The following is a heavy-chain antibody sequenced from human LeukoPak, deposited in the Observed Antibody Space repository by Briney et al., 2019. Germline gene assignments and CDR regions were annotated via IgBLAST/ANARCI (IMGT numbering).Heavy chain of an antibody. CDR2: TYYRSKWYN. V-gene: IGHV6-1*01. D-gene: IGHD5-12*01. Sequence: SQTLSLTCAMSGDSVSSNSAAWNWIRQSPSRGLEWLGRTYYRSKWYNDYAVSVKSRITINPDTSKNQFSLQLNSVTPEDTAVYHCARGALYSGYATLDYWDQGTLVTVSS. CDR1: GDSVSSNSAA. CDR3: ARGALYSGYATLDY. J-gene: IGHJ4*02.